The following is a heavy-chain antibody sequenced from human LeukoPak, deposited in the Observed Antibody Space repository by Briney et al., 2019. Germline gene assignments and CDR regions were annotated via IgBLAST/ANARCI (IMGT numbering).Heavy chain of an antibody. CDR2: IYTSGST. J-gene: IGHJ4*02. CDR1: GGSISSYY. CDR3: ARGYGDYSADY. D-gene: IGHD4-17*01. Sequence: SETLSLTCTVSGGSISSYYWSWIRQPPGKGLEWIGYIYTSGSTNYNPSLKSRVTISVDTSKNQFPLKLSSVTAADTAVYYCARGYGDYSADYWGQGTLVTVSS. V-gene: IGHV4-4*09.